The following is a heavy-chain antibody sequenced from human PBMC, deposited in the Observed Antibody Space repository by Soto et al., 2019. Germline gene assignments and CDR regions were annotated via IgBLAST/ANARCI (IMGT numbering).Heavy chain of an antibody. CDR2: VSSSGNS. CDR3: VGRLTSISNFFDS. D-gene: IGHD2-8*01. V-gene: IGHV4-31*03. Sequence: PSETLSLTCTVSGDSISSATHYWNWIRQHPGKGLEWIGYVSSSGNSYYSPSLKSRVFMSVDTSKNLFSLKLSSVTAADTAIYYRVGRLTSISNFFDSWGQGTQVTVSS. J-gene: IGHJ4*02. CDR1: GDSISSATHY.